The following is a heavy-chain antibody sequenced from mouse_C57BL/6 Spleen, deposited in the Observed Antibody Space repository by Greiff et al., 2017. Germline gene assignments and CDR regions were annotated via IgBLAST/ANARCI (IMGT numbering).Heavy chain of an antibody. CDR3: ARWSGSGFAY. CDR1: GYTFTDYY. J-gene: IGHJ3*01. V-gene: IGHV1-26*01. D-gene: IGHD1-2*01. Sequence: VQLQQSGPELVKPGASVKISCKASGYTFTDYYMNWVKQSHGKSLEWIGDINPNNGGTSYKQKFKGKATLTVDKSSSTAYMELRSLSSEDSAVCYCARWSGSGFAYWGQGTLVTVSA. CDR2: INPNNGGT.